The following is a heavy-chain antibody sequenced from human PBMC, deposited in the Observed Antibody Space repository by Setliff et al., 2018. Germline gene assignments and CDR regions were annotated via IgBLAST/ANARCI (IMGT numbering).Heavy chain of an antibody. D-gene: IGHD1-26*01. J-gene: IGHJ4*02. V-gene: IGHV4-61*09. CDR3: ARTXXYRSFDY. CDR2: IYASWST. Sequence: KTSETLSLTCTVSGDSISSRRNYWGWFRQPAGKELEWIGHIYASWSTNYNPSLKSRVTISLDTSKSQFFLKLNSVTAADTAVYYCARTXXYRSFDYWGQGALVTVSS. CDR1: GDSISSRRNY.